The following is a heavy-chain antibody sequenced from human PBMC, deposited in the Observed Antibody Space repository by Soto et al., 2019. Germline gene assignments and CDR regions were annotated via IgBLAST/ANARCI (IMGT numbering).Heavy chain of an antibody. J-gene: IGHJ6*02. V-gene: IGHV3-48*01. CDR3: ARADSGDAHGYYYYGMDV. Sequence: EVPLVESGGGLVQPGGSLRLSCAASGFTFSSYSMNWVRQAPGKGLEWVSYISSSSSTIYYADSVKGRFTISRDNAKNALYLQMNSLRAEDTAVYYCARADSGDAHGYYYYGMDVWGQGTTVTVSS. CDR2: ISSSSSTI. CDR1: GFTFSSYS. D-gene: IGHD5-12*01.